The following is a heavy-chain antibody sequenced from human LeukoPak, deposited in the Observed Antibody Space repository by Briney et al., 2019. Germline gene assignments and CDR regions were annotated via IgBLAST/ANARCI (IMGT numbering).Heavy chain of an antibody. CDR3: ARGSDPYYYDSSGYYYGDKYAFDI. J-gene: IGHJ3*02. V-gene: IGHV3-66*01. CDR1: GFTVSSNY. Sequence: QPGGSLRLSCAASGFTVSSNYMSWVRQAPGKGLEWVSVIYSGGSTYYADSVKGRFTISRDNSKNTLYLQMISLRAEDTAVYYCARGSDPYYYDSSGYYYGDKYAFDIWGQGTMVTVSS. D-gene: IGHD3-22*01. CDR2: IYSGGST.